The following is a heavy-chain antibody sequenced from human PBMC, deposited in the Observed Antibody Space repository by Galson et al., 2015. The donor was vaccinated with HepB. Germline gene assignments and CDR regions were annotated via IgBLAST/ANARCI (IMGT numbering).Heavy chain of an antibody. Sequence: SLRLSCAASGFTFSSYAMHWVRQAPGKGLEWVAVISYDGSNKYYADSVKGRFTISRDNSKNTLYLQMNSLRAEDTAVYYCAREIDNSSGFDYWGQGTLVTVSS. D-gene: IGHD6-19*01. CDR2: ISYDGSNK. V-gene: IGHV3-30-3*01. CDR1: GFTFSSYA. J-gene: IGHJ4*02. CDR3: AREIDNSSGFDY.